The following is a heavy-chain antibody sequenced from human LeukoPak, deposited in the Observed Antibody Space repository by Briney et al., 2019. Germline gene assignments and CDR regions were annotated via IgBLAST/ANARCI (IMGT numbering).Heavy chain of an antibody. CDR2: INSDETTT. CDR3: TRSGYCSGGNCNSYFDS. Sequence: GTSLRLSYAASGFTFSTYWMHWVRQAPGKGLVWVSRINSDETTTRYADSVKGRFTISRDNAKSTLYLEMNSLRAEDTAVYYCTRSGYCSGGNCNSYFDSWGQGTLVTVSS. D-gene: IGHD2-15*01. V-gene: IGHV3-74*01. J-gene: IGHJ4*02. CDR1: GFTFSTYW.